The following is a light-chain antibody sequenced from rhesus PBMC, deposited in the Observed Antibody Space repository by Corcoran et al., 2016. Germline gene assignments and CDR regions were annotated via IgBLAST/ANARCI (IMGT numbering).Light chain of an antibody. CDR1: ENVNNY. V-gene: IGKV1-74*01. CDR2: KAS. Sequence: DIQMTQSPSSLSASVGDRVTITCRASENVNNYLNWYQQKPGKAPKLLVYKASTLQSGVPLRFSGSGSGPDYTLTISSLQPEDVATYYCQHGYGTPRTFGQGTKVEIK. CDR3: QHGYGTPRT. J-gene: IGKJ1*01.